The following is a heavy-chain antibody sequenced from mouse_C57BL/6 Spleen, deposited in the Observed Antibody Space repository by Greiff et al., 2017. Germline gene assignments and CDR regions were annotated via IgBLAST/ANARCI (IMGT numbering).Heavy chain of an antibody. J-gene: IGHJ4*01. V-gene: IGHV2-5*01. CDR1: GFSLTSYG. D-gene: IGHD1-1*01. CDR3: AKNYGSSYRYYAMDY. CDR2: IWRGGST. Sequence: VMLVESGPGLVQPSQSLSITCTVSGFSLTSYGVHWVRQSPGKGLEWLGVIWRGGSTDYNAAFMSRLSITKDNSKSQVFFKMNSLQADDTAIYYCAKNYGSSYRYYAMDYWGQGTSVTVSS.